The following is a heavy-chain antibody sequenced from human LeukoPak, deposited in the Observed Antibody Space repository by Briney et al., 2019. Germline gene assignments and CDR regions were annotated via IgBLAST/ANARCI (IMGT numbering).Heavy chain of an antibody. CDR2: ISYDGSNK. CDR1: GFTFSSYG. V-gene: IGHV3-30*18. Sequence: EGSLRLSCAASGFTFSSYGMHWVRQAPGKGLEWVAVISYDGSNKYYADSVKGRFTISRDNSKNTLYLQMNSLRAEDTAVYYCAKDLGYGGNPFDPWGQGTLVTVSS. D-gene: IGHD4-23*01. J-gene: IGHJ5*02. CDR3: AKDLGYGGNPFDP.